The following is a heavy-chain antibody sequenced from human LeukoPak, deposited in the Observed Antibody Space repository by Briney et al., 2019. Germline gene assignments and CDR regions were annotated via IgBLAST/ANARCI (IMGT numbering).Heavy chain of an antibody. CDR2: INPNSGDT. D-gene: IGHD1/OR15-1a*01. Sequence: ASVKVSCKASGYTFTGFYMYWVRQAPGQGLEWVGRINPNSGDTGYAQKLQGRVILTRDTSITTVYMELSKLTSADTAVYYCTSSEHYQFWGQGTLVTVSS. J-gene: IGHJ4*02. CDR1: GYTFTGFY. CDR3: TSSEHYQF. V-gene: IGHV1-2*02.